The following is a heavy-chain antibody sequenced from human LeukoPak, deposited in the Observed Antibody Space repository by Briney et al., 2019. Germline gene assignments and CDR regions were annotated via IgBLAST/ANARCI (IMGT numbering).Heavy chain of an antibody. Sequence: PSETLSLTCAVDGGSFNVYFWSWICQPPREGLEWNGEINPSGSTNYNPSLKTQVTVSVDTSKNQFSRNLNSVTPTDTAVYYCARVLPPVRARAFISMIRGATSGPYNWFDPWGQGTLVTVSS. D-gene: IGHD3-10*01. CDR2: INPSGST. V-gene: IGHV4-34*01. J-gene: IGHJ5*02. CDR1: GGSFNVYF. CDR3: ARVLPPVRARAFISMIRGATSGPYNWFDP.